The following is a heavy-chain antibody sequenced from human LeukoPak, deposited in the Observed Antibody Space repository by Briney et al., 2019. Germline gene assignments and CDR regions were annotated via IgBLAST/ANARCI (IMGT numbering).Heavy chain of an antibody. J-gene: IGHJ4*02. CDR3: AREKATAAGPFDY. Sequence: SGGSLRLSCAASGFTFSDYYMSWIRQAPGKGLEWVSVIYSGGSTYYADSVKGRFTISRDNSKNTLYLQMNSLRAEDTAVYYCAREKATAAGPFDYWGQGTLVTVSS. D-gene: IGHD6-13*01. V-gene: IGHV3-53*01. CDR1: GFTFSDYY. CDR2: IYSGGST.